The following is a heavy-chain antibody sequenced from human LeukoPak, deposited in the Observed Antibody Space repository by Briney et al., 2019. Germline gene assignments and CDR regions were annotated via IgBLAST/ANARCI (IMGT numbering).Heavy chain of an antibody. CDR2: ISAYNGNT. Sequence: GASVKVSCKASGYTFTSYGISWVRQAPRQGLEWMGWISAYNGNTNYAQKLQGRVTMTTDTSTSTAYMELRSLRSDDTAVYYCARDRQGGWDETKFDYWGQGTLVTVSS. V-gene: IGHV1-18*01. CDR1: GYTFTSYG. J-gene: IGHJ4*02. CDR3: ARDRQGGWDETKFDY. D-gene: IGHD6-19*01.